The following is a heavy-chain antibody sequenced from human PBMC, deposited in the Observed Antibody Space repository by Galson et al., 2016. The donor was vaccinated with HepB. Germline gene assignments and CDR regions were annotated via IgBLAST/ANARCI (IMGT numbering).Heavy chain of an antibody. CDR1: GFTFSSHA. Sequence: SLRLSCAASGFTFSSHAMGWVRQAPGKGLEWISYVSTSGRIVKYAGSVKGRFTISRDNAKDSLYLEMNSLTAEDTAVYYCAKVATSGTDFSPYDHWGLGTLVTVSS. CDR2: VSTSGRIV. J-gene: IGHJ4*02. V-gene: IGHV3-11*01. D-gene: IGHD3-3*01. CDR3: AKVATSGTDFSPYDH.